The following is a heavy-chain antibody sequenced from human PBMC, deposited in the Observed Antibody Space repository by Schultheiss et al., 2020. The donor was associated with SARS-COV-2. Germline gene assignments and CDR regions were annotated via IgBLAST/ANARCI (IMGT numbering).Heavy chain of an antibody. D-gene: IGHD6-13*01. V-gene: IGHV3-23*01. CDR1: GFTFSSYA. CDR3: YGSSITRGIAAVGRPSAFDC. CDR2: ISGSGGST. Sequence: GESLKISCAASGFTFSSYAMHWVRQAPGKGLEWVSGISGSGGSTYYADSVKGRFTISRDNSKNTLYLQMNSLRAEDTAVYYCYGSSITRGIAAVGRPSAFDCWGQGTLVTVSS. J-gene: IGHJ4*02.